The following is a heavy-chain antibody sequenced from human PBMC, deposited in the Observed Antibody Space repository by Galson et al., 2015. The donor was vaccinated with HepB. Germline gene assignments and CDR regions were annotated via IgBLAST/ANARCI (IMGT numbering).Heavy chain of an antibody. D-gene: IGHD5-24*01. CDR2: IHYSGST. CDR3: ARLARRDGYLFDY. Sequence: ETLSLTCTVSGDSISDNYWSWIRQPPGKGLEWIAYIHYSGSTNYNPSLKSRVTISLDTSKNQFSLKLSSVTAADTAMYYCARLARRDGYLFDYWGQGTLVTVSS. J-gene: IGHJ4*02. V-gene: IGHV4-59*01. CDR1: GDSISDNY.